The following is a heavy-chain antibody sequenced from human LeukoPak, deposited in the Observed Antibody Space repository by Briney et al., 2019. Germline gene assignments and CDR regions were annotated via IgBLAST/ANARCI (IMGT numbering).Heavy chain of an antibody. Sequence: AASVKVSCKASGYTFTSYGISWVRQAPGQGLEWMGWISAYNGNTNYAQKLQGRVTMTTDTSTSTAYMELRSLRSDDTAVYYCARAVITMVRGALLPSYWGQGTLVTVSS. CDR2: ISAYNGNT. D-gene: IGHD3-10*01. CDR3: ARAVITMVRGALLPSY. CDR1: GYTFTSYG. J-gene: IGHJ4*02. V-gene: IGHV1-18*01.